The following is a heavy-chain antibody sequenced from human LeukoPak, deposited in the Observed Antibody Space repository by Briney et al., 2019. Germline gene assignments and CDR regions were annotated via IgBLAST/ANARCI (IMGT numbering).Heavy chain of an antibody. D-gene: IGHD6-13*01. V-gene: IGHV1-2*06. CDR2: INPNSGGA. CDR1: GYTFAGYY. J-gene: IGHJ4*02. Sequence: GASVKVSCKASGYTFAGYYMHWVRQAPGQGLEWMGRINPNSGGANYAQKFQGRVTMTRDTSISTAYMELSRLRSDDTAVYYCATLLGIAAAGTDYWGQGTLVTVSS. CDR3: ATLLGIAAAGTDY.